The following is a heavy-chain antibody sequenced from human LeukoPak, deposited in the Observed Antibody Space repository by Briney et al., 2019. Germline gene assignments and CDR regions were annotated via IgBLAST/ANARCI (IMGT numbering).Heavy chain of an antibody. CDR3: ARVSGYDLCFDP. D-gene: IGHD5-12*01. CDR1: GYTFTGYY. V-gene: IGHV1-2*02. J-gene: IGHJ5*02. CDR2: INPNSGGT. Sequence: ASVKVSCKASGYTFTGYYMHWVRQAPGQGLEWMGWINPNSGGTNYAQKFQGRVTMTRDTSISTAYMELSRLRPDDTAVYYCARVSGYDLCFDPWGQGTLVTVSS.